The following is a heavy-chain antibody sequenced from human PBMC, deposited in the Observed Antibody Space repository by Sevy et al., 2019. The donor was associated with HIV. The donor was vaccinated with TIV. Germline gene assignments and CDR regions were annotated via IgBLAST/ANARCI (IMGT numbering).Heavy chain of an antibody. J-gene: IGHJ4*02. CDR2: ISKSGSTT. CDR1: GFTFSHHN. V-gene: IGHV3-48*02. CDR3: VREENRELGTIPLDS. Sequence: GGSLRLSCAASGFTFSHHNMNWVRQAPGKGLEWISYISKSGSTTYFADSVRGRFTISRDNAKNSLFLEMHSLTDEGTAVYYCVREENRELGTIPLDSWGRGIQVTVSS. D-gene: IGHD7-27*01.